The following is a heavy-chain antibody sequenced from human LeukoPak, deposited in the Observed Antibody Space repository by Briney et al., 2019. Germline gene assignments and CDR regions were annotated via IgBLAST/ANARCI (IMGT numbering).Heavy chain of an antibody. V-gene: IGHV4-59*01. CDR2: IYYSGRT. Sequence: PSETLSLTCTVSGGSISSDYWSWIRQPPGKGLEWIGYIYYSGRTYYNPSLKSRITISVDTSKNQFSLKLSSVTAADTAVYYCAREGGPYRPLDYSGQGTLVTVSS. CDR1: GGSISSDY. CDR3: AREGGPYRPLDY. J-gene: IGHJ4*02.